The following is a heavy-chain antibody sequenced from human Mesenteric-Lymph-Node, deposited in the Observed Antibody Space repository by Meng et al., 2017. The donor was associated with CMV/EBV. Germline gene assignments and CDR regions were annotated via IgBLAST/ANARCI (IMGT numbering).Heavy chain of an antibody. CDR1: GFTFSTSV. D-gene: IGHD6-6*01. CDR2: ISGDGGST. V-gene: IGHV3-64*02. Sequence: GESLKISCAASGFTFSTSVMHWVRQAPGKGLEYISLISGDGGSTYYADSVKGRFTISRDNSKNTLYLQMGSLRAEDMAVYYCARGGEYSTSDYWGQGTLVTVSS. J-gene: IGHJ4*02. CDR3: ARGGEYSTSDY.